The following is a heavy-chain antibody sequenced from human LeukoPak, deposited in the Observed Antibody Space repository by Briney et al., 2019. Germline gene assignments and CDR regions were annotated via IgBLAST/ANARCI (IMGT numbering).Heavy chain of an antibody. CDR3: AEEGENYAFDI. CDR2: IKQDGREK. J-gene: IGHJ3*02. V-gene: IGHV3-7*05. Sequence: GGSLRLSCAASGFTFSSYWMSWVRQAPGKGLEWVANIKQDGREKYYVDSVKGRFTISRDNSKNSLYLQMNSLRAEDTAIYYCAEEGENYAFDIWGQGTMVTVSS. D-gene: IGHD2-21*01. CDR1: GFTFSSYW.